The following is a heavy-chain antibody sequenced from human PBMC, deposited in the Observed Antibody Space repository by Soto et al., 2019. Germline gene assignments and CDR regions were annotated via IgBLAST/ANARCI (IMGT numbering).Heavy chain of an antibody. CDR3: ARDGVAVTTGISGY. CDR2: ITPMFGTP. Sequence: QVQLVQSGAEVKKPGSSVKVSCKASGGTFSRYTITWVRQAPGQGLEWMGGITPMFGTPNYAQKFQGRVTITADESTSTAYMELSSLRSEDTAMYYCARDGVAVTTGISGYWGQGTLVTVSS. V-gene: IGHV1-69*01. J-gene: IGHJ4*02. CDR1: GGTFSRYT. D-gene: IGHD4-4*01.